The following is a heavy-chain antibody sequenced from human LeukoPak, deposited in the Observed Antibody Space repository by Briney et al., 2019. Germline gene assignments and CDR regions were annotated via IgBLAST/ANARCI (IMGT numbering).Heavy chain of an antibody. Sequence: GRSLRLSCAASGFTFDDYAMHWVRQAPGKGLEWVSGISWNSGSIGYADSVKGRFTISRDNAKNSLYLQMNSLRAENTALYYCAKSLFSLRGAFDIWGQGTMVTVSS. J-gene: IGHJ3*02. CDR1: GFTFDDYA. D-gene: IGHD4-17*01. CDR3: AKSLFSLRGAFDI. CDR2: ISWNSGSI. V-gene: IGHV3-9*01.